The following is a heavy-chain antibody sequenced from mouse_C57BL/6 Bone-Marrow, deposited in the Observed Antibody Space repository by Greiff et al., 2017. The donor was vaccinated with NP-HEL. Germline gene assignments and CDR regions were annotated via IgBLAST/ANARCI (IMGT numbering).Heavy chain of an antibody. V-gene: IGHV14-4*01. CDR2: LDPENGDT. J-gene: IGHJ2*01. Sequence: EVQLQQSGAELVRPGASVKLSCTASGFNIKDDYMHWVKQRPEQGLEWIGWLDPENGDTEYASKFQGKATITADTPSNTADRQLSSLTSEDTAVYYWTTSYYVTYWGQGTTLTVSS. D-gene: IGHD2-10*01. CDR1: GFNIKDDY. CDR3: TTSYYVTY.